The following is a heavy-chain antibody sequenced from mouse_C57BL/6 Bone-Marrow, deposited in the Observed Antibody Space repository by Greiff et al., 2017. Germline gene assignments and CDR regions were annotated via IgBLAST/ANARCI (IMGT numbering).Heavy chain of an antibody. V-gene: IGHV5-6*01. CDR3: ARLGYYGSSYLDY. Sequence: EVHLVESGGDLVKPGGSLKLSCAASGFTFSSYGMSWVRQTPDKRLEWVATISGGGSYTYYPDSVKGRFTISRDNAKNTLYLQMSSLKSEDTAMYYCARLGYYGSSYLDYWGQGTTLTVSS. D-gene: IGHD1-1*01. J-gene: IGHJ2*01. CDR1: GFTFSSYG. CDR2: ISGGGSYT.